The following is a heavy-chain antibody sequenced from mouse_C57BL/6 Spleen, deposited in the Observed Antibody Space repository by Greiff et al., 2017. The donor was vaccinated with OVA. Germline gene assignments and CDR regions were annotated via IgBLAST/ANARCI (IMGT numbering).Heavy chain of an antibody. D-gene: IGHD2-3*01. J-gene: IGHJ4*01. Sequence: EVKVVESGGGLVKPGGSLKLSCAASGFTFSDYGMHWVRQAPEKGLEWVAYISSGSSTIYYADTVKGRFTISRDNAKNTLFLQMTSLRSEDTAMYYCAMIYAGLMDYWGQGTSVTVSS. CDR2: ISSGSSTI. CDR1: GFTFSDYG. V-gene: IGHV5-17*01. CDR3: AMIYAGLMDY.